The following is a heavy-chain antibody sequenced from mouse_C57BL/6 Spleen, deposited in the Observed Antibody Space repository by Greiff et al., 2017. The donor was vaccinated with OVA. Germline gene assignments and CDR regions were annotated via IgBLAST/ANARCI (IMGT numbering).Heavy chain of an antibody. CDR2: ISYDGSN. CDR3: ALYGSSYGYFDV. CDR1: GYSITSGYY. D-gene: IGHD1-1*01. Sequence: EVQLQQSGPGLVKPSQSLSLTCSVTGYSITSGYYWNWIRQFPGNKLEWMGYISYDGSNNYNPSLKNRISITRDTSKNQFFLKLNSVTTEDTATYYCALYGSSYGYFDVWGTGTTVTVSS. J-gene: IGHJ1*03. V-gene: IGHV3-6*01.